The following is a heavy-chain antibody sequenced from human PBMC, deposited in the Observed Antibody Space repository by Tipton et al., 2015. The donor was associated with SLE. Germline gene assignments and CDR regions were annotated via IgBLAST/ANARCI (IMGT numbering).Heavy chain of an antibody. CDR1: DDSLSRYS. V-gene: IGHV4-59*01. Sequence: TLSLTCTVSDDSLSRYSWNWIRQSPGKGLEWIGYIFDTGDTNYNPSLKSRSTISVDTSKNQFSLTLTSLTAADTAVYYCARGGLGVSYYYYMDVWGKGTTVTVSS. CDR2: IFDTGDT. J-gene: IGHJ6*03. D-gene: IGHD1-26*01. CDR3: ARGGLGVSYYYYMDV.